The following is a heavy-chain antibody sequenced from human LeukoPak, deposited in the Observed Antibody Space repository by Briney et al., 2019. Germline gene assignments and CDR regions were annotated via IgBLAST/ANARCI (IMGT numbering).Heavy chain of an antibody. CDR3: AKGIAAAGTGYYYDY. V-gene: IGHV3-23*01. J-gene: IGHJ4*02. Sequence: PGGSLRLSCAASGFTLSSYAMSWVRQAPGKGLEWVSAISGSAGSTYYADSVKGRFTISRDNSKNTLYLQMNSLRAEDTAVYYCAKGIAAAGTGYYYDYGGQGTLVTVSS. CDR2: ISGSAGST. D-gene: IGHD6-13*01. CDR1: GFTLSSYA.